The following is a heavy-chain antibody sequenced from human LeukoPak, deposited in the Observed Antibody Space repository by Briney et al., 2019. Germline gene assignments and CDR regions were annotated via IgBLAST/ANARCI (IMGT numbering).Heavy chain of an antibody. D-gene: IGHD3-3*01. CDR1: GFAVSSNHM. CDR2: IYHSGST. CDR3: ARLHIRDFWSGSPYYYMDV. Sequence: GSLRLSCAASGFAVSSNHMNWVRQPPGKGLEWIGEIYHSGSTNYNPSLKSRVTISVDKSKNQFSLKLSSVTAADTAVYYCARLHIRDFWSGSPYYYMDVWGKGTTVTVSS. V-gene: IGHV4-4*02. J-gene: IGHJ6*03.